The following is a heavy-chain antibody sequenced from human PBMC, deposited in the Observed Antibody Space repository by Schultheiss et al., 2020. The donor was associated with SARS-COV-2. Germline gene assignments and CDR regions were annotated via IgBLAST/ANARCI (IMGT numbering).Heavy chain of an antibody. CDR2: IWYDGSNK. Sequence: GGSLRLSCAASGFTVSSNYMTWVRQAPGKGLEWVAVIWYDGSNKYYADSVKGRFTISRDNSKNTLYLQMNSLRAEDTAVYYCARSRDSNYPIIGSYYYGMDVWGQGTTVTVSS. V-gene: IGHV3-33*08. D-gene: IGHD4-11*01. CDR1: GFTVSSNY. J-gene: IGHJ6*02. CDR3: ARSRDSNYPIIGSYYYGMDV.